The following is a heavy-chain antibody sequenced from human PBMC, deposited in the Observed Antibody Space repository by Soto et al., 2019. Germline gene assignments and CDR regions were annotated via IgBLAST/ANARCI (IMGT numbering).Heavy chain of an antibody. Sequence: EVQLVESGGGLVKPGGSLRLSCAASGFTFSNAWMNWVRQAPGKGLEWVGRIKSKTDGGTTDYAAPVKGRFTISRDDSKNTLYLQMNSLKTEDTAVYYCTTGGGRTPQWLVTFFSSYYYGMDVWGQGTTVTVSS. J-gene: IGHJ6*02. D-gene: IGHD6-19*01. CDR1: GFTFSNAW. V-gene: IGHV3-15*07. CDR2: IKSKTDGGTT. CDR3: TTGGGRTPQWLVTFFSSYYYGMDV.